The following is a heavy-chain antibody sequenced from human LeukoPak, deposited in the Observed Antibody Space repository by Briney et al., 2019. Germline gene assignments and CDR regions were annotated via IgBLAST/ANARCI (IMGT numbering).Heavy chain of an antibody. CDR1: GGSFSGYY. CDR3: GNNYGDDGGN. J-gene: IGHJ4*02. CDR2: INHSGST. V-gene: IGHV4-34*01. Sequence: SETLSLTCAVCGGSFSGYYWSWIRQPPGKGLEWIGEINHSGSTNYNPSLKSRGTISVDTSKIQFSLKLSSVTAADTAVYYCGNNYGDDGGNWGQGTLVTVSS. D-gene: IGHD4-17*01.